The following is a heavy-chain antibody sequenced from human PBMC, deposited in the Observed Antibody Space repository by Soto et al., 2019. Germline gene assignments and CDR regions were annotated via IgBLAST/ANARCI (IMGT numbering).Heavy chain of an antibody. V-gene: IGHV4-34*01. Sequence: PSETLSLTCAVYGGSFNGYYWTWIRQPPGTGLEWIGEINHSGSTNYNPSLKSRVTISVDTSKNQFSLKLTSVTAADTAVYYCARDKITGLFAYWGQGTLVTVSS. CDR1: GGSFNGYY. CDR2: INHSGST. D-gene: IGHD2-8*02. J-gene: IGHJ4*02. CDR3: ARDKITGLFAY.